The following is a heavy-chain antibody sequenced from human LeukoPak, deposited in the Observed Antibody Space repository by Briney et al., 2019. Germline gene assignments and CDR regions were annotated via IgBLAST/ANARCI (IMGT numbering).Heavy chain of an antibody. CDR1: GDSISSYC. J-gene: IGHJ2*01. D-gene: IGHD4-23*01. V-gene: IGHV4-59*12. CDR2: MCYSGST. Sequence: SETLSLTCTVAGDSISSYCWSWVRQPPGKGLEWIGSMCYSGSTNYNPSLKSRVTISIDTSKNQFSLKLSSVTAADTAVYYCAREANYGGNLYFDLWGRGTLVTVSS. CDR3: AREANYGGNLYFDL.